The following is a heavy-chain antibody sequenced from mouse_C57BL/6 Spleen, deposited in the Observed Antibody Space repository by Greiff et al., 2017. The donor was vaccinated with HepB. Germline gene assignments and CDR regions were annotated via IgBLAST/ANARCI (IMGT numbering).Heavy chain of an antibody. J-gene: IGHJ1*03. D-gene: IGHD1-1*01. Sequence: EVQLVESGGGLVQPKGSLKLSCAASGFSFNTYAMNWVRQAPGKGLEWVARIRSKSNNYATYYADSVKDRFTISRDDSESMLYLQMNNLKTEDTAMYYCVRLYYYGSSSSWYFDVWGTGTTVTVSS. V-gene: IGHV10-1*01. CDR3: VRLYYYGSSSSWYFDV. CDR2: IRSKSNNYAT. CDR1: GFSFNTYA.